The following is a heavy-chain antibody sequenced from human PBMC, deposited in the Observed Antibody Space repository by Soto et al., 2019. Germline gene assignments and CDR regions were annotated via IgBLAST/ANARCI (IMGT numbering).Heavy chain of an antibody. V-gene: IGHV3-23*01. CDR2: ISGSGSKT. CDR1: GFTLSRNA. J-gene: IGHJ4*02. CDR3: AKDFYSYDSSGYLVL. Sequence: GGSLRLSCAASGFTLSRNAMSWVRQAPGKGLEWVSAISGSGSKTYYTDSVKGRFTISRDNSKNTLSLQMNSLRAEDTAVYYCAKDFYSYDSSGYLVLWGQGTPVTVPQ. D-gene: IGHD3-22*01.